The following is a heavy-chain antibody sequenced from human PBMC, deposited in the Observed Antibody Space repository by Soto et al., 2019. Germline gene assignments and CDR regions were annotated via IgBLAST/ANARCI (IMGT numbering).Heavy chain of an antibody. CDR1: GFIFSRFS. J-gene: IGHJ4*02. Sequence: PGDSLRLSCEDSGFIFSRFSMNWVRQAPGKGLEWVSSIGTSGSYIYDTDSVKGRFTISRDNTKDSLYLQMNSLRAEDTAIYYCARGSAFIGLDYWGQGT. D-gene: IGHD1-26*01. V-gene: IGHV3-21*01. CDR3: ARGSAFIGLDY. CDR2: IGTSGSYI.